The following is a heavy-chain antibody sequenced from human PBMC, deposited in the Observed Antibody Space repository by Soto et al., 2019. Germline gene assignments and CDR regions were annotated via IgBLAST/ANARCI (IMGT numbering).Heavy chain of an antibody. D-gene: IGHD3-22*01. V-gene: IGHV4-30-2*06. CDR3: ARDRRSLYHDGSGLDY. CDR1: GGSISSGGYS. J-gene: IGHJ4*02. CDR2: IYHGGST. Sequence: QLQQQESGSGLVRPSQTLSLSCGVSGGSISSGGYSWNWIRQSPGKGLEWIGYIYHGGSTYSNPSLESRVTLSVDTSKNQFSLRLSSVIAADTAVYYCARDRRSLYHDGSGLDYWGQGILVTVSS.